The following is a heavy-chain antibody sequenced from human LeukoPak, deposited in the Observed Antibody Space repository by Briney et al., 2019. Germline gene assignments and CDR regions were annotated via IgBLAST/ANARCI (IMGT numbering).Heavy chain of an antibody. J-gene: IGHJ4*02. CDR1: GFTFRGYW. V-gene: IGHV3-7*01. Sequence: PGGSLRLSCAVSGFTFRGYWMTWVRQAPGKGLVWVASIKDDGSAKYYEDSVKGRFTISRDDAKNSLYLQMNSLRAEDTAVYYCAREFSESNYGFPFDYWGQGTLVTVSS. CDR3: AREFSESNYGFPFDY. CDR2: IKDDGSAK. D-gene: IGHD1-26*01.